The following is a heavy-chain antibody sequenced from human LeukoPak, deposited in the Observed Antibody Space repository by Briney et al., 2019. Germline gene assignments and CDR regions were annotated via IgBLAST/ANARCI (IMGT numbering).Heavy chain of an antibody. CDR1: GFTFSSYG. J-gene: IGHJ4*02. D-gene: IGHD1-26*01. Sequence: GRSLRLSCAASGFTFSSYGMHWVRQAPGKGLEWVAVIWYDGSNKYYADSVKGRFTISRDNSKNTLYLQMNSLRAEDTAVYYCARDPHGSYYDYWGQGTLVTVSS. CDR2: IWYDGSNK. V-gene: IGHV3-33*01. CDR3: ARDPHGSYYDY.